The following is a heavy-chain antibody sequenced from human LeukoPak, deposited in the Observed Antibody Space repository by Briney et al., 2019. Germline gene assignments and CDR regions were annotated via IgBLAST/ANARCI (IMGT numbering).Heavy chain of an antibody. CDR2: IRSKADNDAT. CDR1: GFTFSGFV. V-gene: IGHV3-73*01. Sequence: GGSLGLSGAASGFTFSGFVLLWVRQASGRGLEWVGRIRSKADNDATAYAASVKGRFTISRDDSRNTAYLQMNSLKTEDAAMYYCTIGVYWGQGTLVTVSS. J-gene: IGHJ4*02. CDR3: TIGVY.